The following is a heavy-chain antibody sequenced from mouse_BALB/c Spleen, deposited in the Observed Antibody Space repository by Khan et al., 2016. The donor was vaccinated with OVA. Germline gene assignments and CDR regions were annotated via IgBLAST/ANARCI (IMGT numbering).Heavy chain of an antibody. CDR1: GYTLTSYW. Sequence: VQLQQSGAELVNPGASVNLSCKASGYTLTSYWMHWVKQRPGQGLEWIGEINPSNGRTNYNEKFKSKATLTVDKSSSTAYMQLSSPTSEDSAVYYCARRRINFDYWGQGTTLTVSS. CDR3: ARRRINFDY. V-gene: IGHV1S81*02. CDR2: INPSNGRT. J-gene: IGHJ2*01.